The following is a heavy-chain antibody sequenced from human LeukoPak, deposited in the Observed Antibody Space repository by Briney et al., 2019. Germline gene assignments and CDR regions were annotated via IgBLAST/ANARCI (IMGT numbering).Heavy chain of an antibody. D-gene: IGHD6-19*01. CDR1: GDSMSDYY. J-gene: IGHJ4*02. V-gene: IGHV4-4*07. CDR2: IYTSGNT. CDR3: ARMVGRETHSGWYSRDFDY. Sequence: SETLSLTCTVSGDSMSDYYWTWIRQPAGKGLEWIGRIYTSGNTNYNPSLKSRVTISVDTSKNQFSLKLSSVTAADTAVYYCARMVGRETHSGWYSRDFDYWGQGTLVTVSS.